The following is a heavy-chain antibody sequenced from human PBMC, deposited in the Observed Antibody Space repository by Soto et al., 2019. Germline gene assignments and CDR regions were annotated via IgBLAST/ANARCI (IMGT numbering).Heavy chain of an antibody. CDR1: SSYY. CDR2: IWYDGSNK. CDR3: ARVEVILVWGVIIN. Sequence: SSYYWGWVRQAPGKGLEGVADIWYDGSNKYYADSVKGRFTISRDNSKNTLYLQMNSLRAVDTAVYYCARVEVILVWGVIINWGQGTLVTVSS. J-gene: IGHJ4*02. D-gene: IGHD3-10*02. V-gene: IGHV3-33*01.